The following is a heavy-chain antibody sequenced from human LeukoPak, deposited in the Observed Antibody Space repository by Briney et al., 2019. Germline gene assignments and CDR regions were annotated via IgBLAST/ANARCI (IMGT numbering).Heavy chain of an antibody. D-gene: IGHD3-10*01. CDR1: GDTFTSYD. V-gene: IGHV1-8*02. CDR2: MNPNSGNT. CDR3: ARDALWFGGNYYYYMDV. Sequence: GASVKVSCKASGDTFTSYDINWVRQATGQGLEWMGWMNPNSGNTGYAQKFQGRVTMTRDTSTSTVYMELSSLRSEDTAVYYCARDALWFGGNYYYYMDVWGKGTTVTISS. J-gene: IGHJ6*03.